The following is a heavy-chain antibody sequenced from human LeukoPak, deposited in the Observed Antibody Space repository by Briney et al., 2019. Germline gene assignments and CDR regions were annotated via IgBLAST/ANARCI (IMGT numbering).Heavy chain of an antibody. CDR1: GFTVSSNY. CDR3: ARGHCSGGSCYSRD. Sequence: GGSLRLSCAASGFTVSSNYMSWVRQAPGKGLEWVSVIYSGGSTYYADSVKGRFTISRDNSKNTLYLQMNSLRAEDTAVYYCARGHCSGGSCYSRDWGQGTLVTVSS. V-gene: IGHV3-53*01. CDR2: IYSGGST. D-gene: IGHD2-15*01. J-gene: IGHJ4*02.